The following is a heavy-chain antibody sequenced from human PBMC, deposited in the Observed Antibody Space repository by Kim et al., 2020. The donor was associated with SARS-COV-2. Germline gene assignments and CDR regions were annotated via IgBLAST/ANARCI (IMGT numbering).Heavy chain of an antibody. Sequence: SETLSLTCAVYGGSFSGYYWSWIRQPPGKGLEWIGEINHSGSTNYNPSLKSRVTISVDTSKNQFSLKLSSMTAADTAVYYCARGTSDTAMVKTYWYFDLWGRGTLVTVSS. CDR3: ARGTSDTAMVKTYWYFDL. CDR1: GGSFSGYY. V-gene: IGHV4-34*01. J-gene: IGHJ2*01. CDR2: INHSGST. D-gene: IGHD5-18*01.